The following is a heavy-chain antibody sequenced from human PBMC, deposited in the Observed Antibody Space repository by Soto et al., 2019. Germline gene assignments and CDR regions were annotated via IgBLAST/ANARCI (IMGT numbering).Heavy chain of an antibody. CDR1: GGSFSGYY. V-gene: IGHV4-34*01. CDR2: INHSGST. D-gene: IGHD3-9*01. CDR3: GRGLHILTGYYGRRRYYFDY. Sequence: TSETLSLTCAVYGGSFSGYYWSWIRQPPGKGLEWIGEINHSGSTNYNPSLKSRVTISVDTSKNQFSLKLSSVTAADTAVYYCGRGLHILTGYYGRRRYYFDYWGQGTLVTVSS. J-gene: IGHJ4*02.